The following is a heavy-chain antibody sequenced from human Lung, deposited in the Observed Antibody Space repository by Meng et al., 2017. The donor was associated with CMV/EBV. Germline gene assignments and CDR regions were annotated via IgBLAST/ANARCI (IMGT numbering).Heavy chain of an antibody. V-gene: IGHV4-61*08. CDR2: LYSTGTD. D-gene: IGHD1-26*01. Sequence: SETLSLXCSVSGVSVSNDDYHWSWIRQSPGKGLEWIGQLYSTGTDTFNPSLMSRVTISKDTSKNRFSLTLTSVTAADTAVYFCVAYLVGIGGRGYWGHGXIVTVSS. J-gene: IGHJ4*01. CDR3: VAYLVGIGGRGY. CDR1: GVSVSNDDYH.